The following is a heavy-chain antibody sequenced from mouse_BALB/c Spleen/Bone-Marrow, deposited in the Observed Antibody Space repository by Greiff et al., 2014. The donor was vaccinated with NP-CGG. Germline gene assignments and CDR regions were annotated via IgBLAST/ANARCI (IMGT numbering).Heavy chain of an antibody. D-gene: IGHD3-1*01. CDR1: GYTFSSYW. CDR2: ILPGSGST. J-gene: IGHJ3*01. Sequence: QVQLQQSGAELMKPGASVKISCKTSGYTFSSYWIEWVKQRPGHGLEWIGEILPGSGSTNSNEKFKGKATFTADTSSNTAYMQLSSLTSEDSAVYYCARELGLLLAYWGQGTLVTVSA. CDR3: ARELGLLLAY. V-gene: IGHV1-9*01.